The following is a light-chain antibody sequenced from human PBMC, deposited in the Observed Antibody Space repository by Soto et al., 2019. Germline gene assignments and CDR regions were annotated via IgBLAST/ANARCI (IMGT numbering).Light chain of an antibody. J-gene: IGKJ3*01. CDR3: QQYGSSPT. CDR1: QSVSSSY. Sequence: EIVLTQSPGTLSLSPGERATLSCRASQSVSSSYLAWYQQKPGQAPSLLIYGASSRATGIPDRFSGSGFGTYFTLTISRLEPEDFAVYYCQQYGSSPTFGPGTKVDIK. V-gene: IGKV3-20*01. CDR2: GAS.